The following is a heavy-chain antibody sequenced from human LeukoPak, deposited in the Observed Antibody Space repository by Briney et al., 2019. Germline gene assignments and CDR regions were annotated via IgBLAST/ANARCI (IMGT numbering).Heavy chain of an antibody. D-gene: IGHD2-15*01. CDR1: AYSISSGYF. Sequence: PSETLSLTCTVSAYSISSGYFWGWIRQPPGKGPEWIGSIFHSGSVYYSPSLQSRVTISVDTSTNRFSLKLTSVTAADTALYYCARVVASTSIDSWGQGTLVTVSS. V-gene: IGHV4-38-2*02. J-gene: IGHJ4*02. CDR2: IFHSGSV. CDR3: ARVVASTSIDS.